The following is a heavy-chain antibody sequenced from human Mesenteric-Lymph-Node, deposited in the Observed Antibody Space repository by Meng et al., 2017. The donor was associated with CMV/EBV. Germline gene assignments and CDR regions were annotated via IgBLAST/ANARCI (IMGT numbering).Heavy chain of an antibody. CDR3: ARVVAAGTYNWFDP. Sequence: SETLSPTCTVSGGSVSSGSYYWSWIRQPPGKGLEWIGYIYYSGSTNYNPSLKSRVTISVDTSKNQFSLKLSSVTAADTAVYYCARVVAAGTYNWFDPWGQGTLVTVSS. CDR1: GGSVSSGSYY. D-gene: IGHD6-13*01. CDR2: IYYSGST. J-gene: IGHJ5*02. V-gene: IGHV4-61*01.